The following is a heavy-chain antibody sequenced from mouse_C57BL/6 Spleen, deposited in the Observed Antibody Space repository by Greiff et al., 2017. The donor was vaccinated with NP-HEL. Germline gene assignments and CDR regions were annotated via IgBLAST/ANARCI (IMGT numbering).Heavy chain of an antibody. CDR1: GYSITSGYY. V-gene: IGHV3-6*01. Sequence: DVKLQESGPGLVKPSQSLSLTCSVTGYSITSGYYWNWIRQFPGNKLEWMGYISYDGSNNYNPSLKNRISITRDTSKNQFFLKLNSVTTEDTATYYCARDLNSNYGFDYWGQGTTLTVSS. CDR2: ISYDGSN. D-gene: IGHD2-5*01. J-gene: IGHJ2*01. CDR3: ARDLNSNYGFDY.